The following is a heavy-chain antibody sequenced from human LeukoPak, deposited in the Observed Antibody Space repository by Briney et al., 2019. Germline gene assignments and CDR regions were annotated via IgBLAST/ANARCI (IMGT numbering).Heavy chain of an antibody. J-gene: IGHJ5*02. D-gene: IGHD3-10*01. CDR1: GFTFSSYE. CDR3: ARDRVTMVRGVIWNWFDP. CDR2: ISSSGSTI. Sequence: GGSLRLSCAASGFTFSSYEMNWVRQAPGKGLEWVSYISSSGSTIYYADSVKGRFTISRDNAKNSLYLQMNSLRAEDTAVYYCARDRVTMVRGVIWNWFDPWGQGTLVTVSS. V-gene: IGHV3-48*03.